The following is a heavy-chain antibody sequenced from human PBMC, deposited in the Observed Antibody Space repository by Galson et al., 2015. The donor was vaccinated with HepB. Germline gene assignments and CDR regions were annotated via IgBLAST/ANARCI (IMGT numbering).Heavy chain of an antibody. Sequence: TLSLTCTVSGGSISSGGYYWSWIRQHPGKGLEWIGYIYYSGSTYYNPSLKSRVTISVDTSKNQFSLKLSSVTAADTAVYYCARDGLYDSSRFGYWGQGTLVTVS. CDR1: GGSISSGGYY. CDR3: ARDGLYDSSRFGY. V-gene: IGHV4-31*03. J-gene: IGHJ4*02. D-gene: IGHD3-22*01. CDR2: IYYSGST.